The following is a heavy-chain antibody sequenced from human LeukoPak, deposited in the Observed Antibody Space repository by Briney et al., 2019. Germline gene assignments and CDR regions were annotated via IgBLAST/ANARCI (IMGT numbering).Heavy chain of an antibody. CDR3: ASAGHDGSGYKVC. V-gene: IGHV4-4*02. J-gene: IGHJ4*02. CDR1: GGSISSSNW. CDR2: IYHSGSA. Sequence: PSETLSLTCAVSGGSISSSNWWSWVRQPPGKGLEWIGEIYHSGSANYNPSLKSRVTISVDKSKNQFPLKLSSVTAADTAVYYCASAGHDGSGYKVCWGQGTLVTVSS. D-gene: IGHD3-22*01.